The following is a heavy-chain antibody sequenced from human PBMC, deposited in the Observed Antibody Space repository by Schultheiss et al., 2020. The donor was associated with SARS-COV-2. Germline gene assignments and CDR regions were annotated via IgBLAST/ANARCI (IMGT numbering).Heavy chain of an antibody. D-gene: IGHD1-26*01. CDR2: IYYSGST. V-gene: IGHV4-59*01. CDR1: GGSISSYY. Sequence: SETLSLTCTVSGGSISSYYWSWIRQPPGKGLEWIGYIYYSGSTNYNPSLKSRVTISVDTSKNQFSLKLNSVSAADTAVYYCARDSRMWGADTKTNWFDPWGQGTLVTVSS. CDR3: ARDSRMWGADTKTNWFDP. J-gene: IGHJ5*02.